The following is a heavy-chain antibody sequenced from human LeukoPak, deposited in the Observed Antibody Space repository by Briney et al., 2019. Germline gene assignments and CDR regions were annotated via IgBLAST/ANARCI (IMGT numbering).Heavy chain of an antibody. Sequence: GESLKISCKGSGYSLTSYCIGGVRQMPGKGLEGMGIIYPGDADTRYSPSFQGQVTISADKSSGTAYLQWSSLKASDTAMYYCARQSMMEDAFDIWGQGTMVTVSS. D-gene: IGHD3-16*01. V-gene: IGHV5-51*01. J-gene: IGHJ3*02. CDR1: GYSLTSYC. CDR2: IYPGDADT. CDR3: ARQSMMEDAFDI.